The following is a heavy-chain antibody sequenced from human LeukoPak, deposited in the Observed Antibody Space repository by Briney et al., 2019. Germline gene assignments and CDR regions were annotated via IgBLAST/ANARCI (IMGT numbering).Heavy chain of an antibody. CDR1: GFTFSSHV. CDR2: ISSDGSQK. Sequence: GASPRLSCAASGFTFSSHVMTWVRQAPGKGLEWVTVISSDGSQKYYADSVKGRFTISRDNSKNTLYLQMNSLRAEDTAVYYCARDHGYWGQGTLVTVSS. V-gene: IGHV3-30*03. J-gene: IGHJ4*02. CDR3: ARDHGY.